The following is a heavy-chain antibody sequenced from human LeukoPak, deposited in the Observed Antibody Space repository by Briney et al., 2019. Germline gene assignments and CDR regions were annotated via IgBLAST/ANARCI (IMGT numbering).Heavy chain of an antibody. Sequence: PGGSLRLSCAASGFTFSSYSMNWVRQAPGKGLEWVSSISSSSSYIYYADSVKGRFTISRDNAKNSLYLQMNCLRAEDTAVYYCARVRKRIAARPYYYYGMDVWGQGTTVTVSS. CDR1: GFTFSSYS. D-gene: IGHD6-6*01. V-gene: IGHV3-21*01. J-gene: IGHJ6*02. CDR2: ISSSSSYI. CDR3: ARVRKRIAARPYYYYGMDV.